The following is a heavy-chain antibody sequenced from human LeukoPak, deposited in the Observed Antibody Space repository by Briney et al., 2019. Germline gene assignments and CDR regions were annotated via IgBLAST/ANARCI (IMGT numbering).Heavy chain of an antibody. V-gene: IGHV4-59*01. CDR1: GGSISIYY. J-gene: IGHJ4*02. D-gene: IGHD1-26*01. CDR2: IYYSGST. Sequence: SETLSLTCTVSGGSISIYYWSCIRQPPGKGLEWIVYIYYSGSTKYNPSLKSRVTISVDTSKNQFSLKLSSVTAADTAVYYCAREGDNSGRYRGVRYSAYWGQGTLATVSS. CDR3: AREGDNSGRYRGVRYSAY.